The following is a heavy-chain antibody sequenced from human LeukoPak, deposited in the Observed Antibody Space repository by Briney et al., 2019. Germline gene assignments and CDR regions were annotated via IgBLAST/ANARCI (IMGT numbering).Heavy chain of an antibody. CDR3: ARATTYYFDY. CDR2: IYYSGST. Sequence: LETLSLTCTVSGGSISSYYWSWIRQPPGKGLEWIGYIYYSGSTNYNPSLKSRVTISVDTSKNQFSLKLSPVTAADTAVYYCARATTYYFDYWGQGTLVTVSS. D-gene: IGHD1-14*01. J-gene: IGHJ4*02. V-gene: IGHV4-59*01. CDR1: GGSISSYY.